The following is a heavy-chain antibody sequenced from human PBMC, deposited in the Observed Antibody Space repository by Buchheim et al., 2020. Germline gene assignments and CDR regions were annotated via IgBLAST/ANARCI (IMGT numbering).Heavy chain of an antibody. D-gene: IGHD3-10*01. CDR2: VYYTGGA. CDR3: ARQVGFTGSSFDYFDF. J-gene: IGHJ4*02. CDR1: GGSINNYY. Sequence: QVQLQESGPRLVKPSETLSLTCTVSGGSINNYYWSWIRQPPGKGLEWVGYVYYTGGAHYNPSLKSRVTISIDTSKSQFSLRLSSVTAADTAVYYCARQVGFTGSSFDYFDFWGQGTL. V-gene: IGHV4-59*08.